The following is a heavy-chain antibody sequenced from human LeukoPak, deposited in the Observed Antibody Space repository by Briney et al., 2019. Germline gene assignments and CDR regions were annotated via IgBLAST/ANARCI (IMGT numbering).Heavy chain of an antibody. CDR1: GGSFSGYY. J-gene: IGHJ6*03. CDR3: ARVPSYYYYYYMDV. V-gene: IGHV4-34*01. Sequence: SETLSLTCAVYGGSFSGYYWSWIRQPPGKGLEWIGEINHSGSTSYNPSLKSRVTISVDTSKNQFSLKLSSVTAADTAVYYCARVPSYYYYYYMDVWGKGTTVTVSS. CDR2: INHSGST.